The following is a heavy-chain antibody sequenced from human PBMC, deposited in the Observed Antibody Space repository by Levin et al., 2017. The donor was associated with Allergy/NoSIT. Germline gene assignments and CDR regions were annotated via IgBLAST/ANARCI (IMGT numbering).Heavy chain of an antibody. V-gene: IGHV3-72*01. CDR3: ARVLPPYYFDY. D-gene: IGHD1-26*01. CDR1: GFTFSDHY. Sequence: GGSLRLSCAASGFTFSDHYMDWVHQAPGKGLEWVGRTRNKANSYTTEYAASVKGRFTISRDDSKNSLYLQMNSLKTEDTAVYYCARVLPPYYFDYWGQGTLVTVSS. CDR2: TRNKANSYTT. J-gene: IGHJ4*02.